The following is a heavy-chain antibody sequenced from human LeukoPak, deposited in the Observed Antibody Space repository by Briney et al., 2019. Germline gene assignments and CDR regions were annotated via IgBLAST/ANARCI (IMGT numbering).Heavy chain of an antibody. Sequence: PSETLSLTCTVSSGSISSYYWSWVRQPPGKGLEWIGYIYNSGSTNYNPSLKSRVTISVDTSKNQFSLKLSSVTAADTAVYYCASRLGLDAFDIWGQGTMVTVSS. V-gene: IGHV4-59*12. CDR1: SGSISSYY. CDR3: ASRLGLDAFDI. J-gene: IGHJ3*02. D-gene: IGHD1-7*01. CDR2: IYNSGST.